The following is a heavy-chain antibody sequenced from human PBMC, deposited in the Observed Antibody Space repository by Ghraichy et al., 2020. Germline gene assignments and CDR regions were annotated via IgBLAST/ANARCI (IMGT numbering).Heavy chain of an antibody. CDR3: ARVLDKGIVYFDY. V-gene: IGHV4-31*03. J-gene: IGHJ4*02. Sequence: SETLSLTCTVSGGSISSGGYYWSWIRQHPGKGLEWIGYIYYSGSTYYNPSLKSRVTISVDTSKNQFSLKLSSVTAADTAVYYCARVLDKGIVYFDYWGQGPLSTVSA. CDR1: GGSISSGGYY. CDR2: IYYSGST. D-gene: IGHD2-2*03.